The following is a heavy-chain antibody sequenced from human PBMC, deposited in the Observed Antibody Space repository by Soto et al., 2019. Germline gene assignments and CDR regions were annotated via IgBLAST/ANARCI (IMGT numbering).Heavy chain of an antibody. Sequence: EVQLLESGGGLVQPGGSLRLSCAASGFTFSSSAISWVCQAPGKWMAWVSAVSANGQGIYYADSVRGRFTISRDNSKNTVFLHMDSLSAEDTAVYYCAKDRLYPRDYFHYWGQGTLVTVSS. J-gene: IGHJ4*02. V-gene: IGHV3-23*01. CDR1: GFTFSSSA. CDR3: AKDRLYPRDYFHY. CDR2: VSANGQGI.